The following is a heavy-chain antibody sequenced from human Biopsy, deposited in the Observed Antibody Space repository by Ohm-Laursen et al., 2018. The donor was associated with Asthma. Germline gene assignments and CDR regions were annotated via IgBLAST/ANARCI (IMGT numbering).Heavy chain of an antibody. CDR1: PGSFSGFF. J-gene: IGHJ6*02. V-gene: IGHV4-34*01. Sequence: TLSLTCDVYPGSFSGFFWTWIRQSPGKGLEWIGETNERGVTDNNPSLKSRVIISIDTYWNRVSLKLTSVTAADTAVYYCARGPELDVWGQGTTVTVSS. CDR2: TNERGVT. CDR3: ARGPELDV.